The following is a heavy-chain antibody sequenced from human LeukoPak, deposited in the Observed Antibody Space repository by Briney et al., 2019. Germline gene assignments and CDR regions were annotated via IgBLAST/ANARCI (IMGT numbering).Heavy chain of an antibody. V-gene: IGHV1-24*01. CDR1: GYTLTELS. J-gene: IGHJ6*03. Sequence: ASVKVSCKVSGYTLTELSMHWVRQAPGKGLEWMGGFDPEDGETIYAQKFQGRVTMTEDTSTDTAYMELSSLRSEDTAVYYCATGPLSPNAPSYYYYYMDVWGKGTTVTVSS. CDR3: ATGPLSPNAPSYYYYYMDV. D-gene: IGHD3-16*01. CDR2: FDPEDGET.